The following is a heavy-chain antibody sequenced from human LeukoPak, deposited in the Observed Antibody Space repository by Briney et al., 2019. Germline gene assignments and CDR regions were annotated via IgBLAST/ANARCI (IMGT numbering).Heavy chain of an antibody. CDR1: GFTFSSYW. J-gene: IGHJ6*02. D-gene: IGHD3-3*02. Sequence: PGGSLRLSCAASGFTFSSYWMSWVRQAPGKGLEWVANIKQDGSEKYYVDSVKGRFTISRDNAKNSLYLQMNSLRAEDTAVYYCARQVHLGSGYYYYGMDVWGQGTTVTVSS. CDR2: IKQDGSEK. V-gene: IGHV3-7*01. CDR3: ARQVHLGSGYYYYGMDV.